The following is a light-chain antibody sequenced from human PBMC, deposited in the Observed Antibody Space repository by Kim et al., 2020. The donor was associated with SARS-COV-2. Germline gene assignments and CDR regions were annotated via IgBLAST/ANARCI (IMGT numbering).Light chain of an antibody. CDR2: GAS. CDR1: QSVSSYF. V-gene: IGKV3D-7*01. Sequence: EIVMTQSPATLSLSPGERATLSCRASQSVSSYFLSWYQHKPGQAPRLLIYGASIRASGVPARFSGSGSGTDFTLTISSLQPEDFAVYYCQQDYNLPPTFGQGTKVDIK. J-gene: IGKJ1*01. CDR3: QQDYNLPPT.